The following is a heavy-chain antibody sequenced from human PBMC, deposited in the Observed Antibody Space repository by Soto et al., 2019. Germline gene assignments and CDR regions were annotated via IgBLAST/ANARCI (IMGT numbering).Heavy chain of an antibody. D-gene: IGHD3-10*01. J-gene: IGHJ6*02. CDR3: VRDPAGHGMDV. Sequence: GGSLRLSCAASGFTVISYDVQWVRQVTGKGLEWVSSIGKGGDTYYADSVKGRFTISRENAKNSLYLQMSSLRAGDTAVYYSVRDPAGHGMDVWGQGTTVTVSS. V-gene: IGHV3-13*01. CDR1: GFTVISYD. CDR2: IGKGGDT.